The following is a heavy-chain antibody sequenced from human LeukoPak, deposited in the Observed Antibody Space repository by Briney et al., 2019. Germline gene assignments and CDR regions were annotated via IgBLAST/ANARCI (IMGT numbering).Heavy chain of an antibody. CDR1: GFTFSSYG. J-gene: IGHJ4*02. V-gene: IGHV3-33*01. CDR3: ARDESYYFDY. CDR2: IWYDGSNK. Sequence: PGRSLRLSCAASGFTFSSYGMHWVRQAPGKGLEWVAVIWYDGSNKYYADSVKGRFTISRDNSKNTLYLQMNSLRAEDTAVYYYARDESYYFDYWGQGTLVTVSS.